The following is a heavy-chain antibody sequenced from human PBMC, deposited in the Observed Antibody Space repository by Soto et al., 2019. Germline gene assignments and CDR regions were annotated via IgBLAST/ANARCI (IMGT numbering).Heavy chain of an antibody. J-gene: IGHJ4*02. D-gene: IGHD2-21*02. V-gene: IGHV4-31*03. CDR3: ARANIVVVTAILDY. CDR1: GGSISSGGYY. CDR2: IYYSGST. Sequence: NPSETLSLTCTVSGGSISSGGYYWSWIRQHPGKGLEWIGYIYYSGSTYYNPSLKSRVTISVDTSKNQFSLKLSSVTAADTAVYYCARANIVVVTAILDYWGQGTLVTVSS.